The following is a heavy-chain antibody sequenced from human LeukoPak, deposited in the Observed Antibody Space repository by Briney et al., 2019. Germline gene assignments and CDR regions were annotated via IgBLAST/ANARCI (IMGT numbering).Heavy chain of an antibody. CDR3: ARDSAVTMVRGVIIPDGKFDY. V-gene: IGHV1-2*02. J-gene: IGHJ4*02. D-gene: IGHD3-10*01. CDR2: INPNSGGT. CDR1: GYTFTGYY. Sequence: ASVKDSCKASGYTFTGYYMHRVRQAPGQGLEWMGWINPNSGGTNYAQKFQGRVTMTRDTSISTAYMELSRLRSDDTAVYYCARDSAVTMVRGVIIPDGKFDYWGQGTLVTVSS.